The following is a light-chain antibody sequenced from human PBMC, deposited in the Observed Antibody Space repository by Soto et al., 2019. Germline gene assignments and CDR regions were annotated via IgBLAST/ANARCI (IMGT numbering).Light chain of an antibody. CDR1: QSVASSY. CDR2: GAS. Sequence: EIVLTQSPGTLSLSPGERATLSCRASQSVASSYLAWYQQKPGQDPRLLIYGASYRATGIPHRFSGSGSGTDFTLTISRLEPEDSAVYYCQQYGSSPTFGQGTKGELK. V-gene: IGKV3-20*01. CDR3: QQYGSSPT. J-gene: IGKJ1*01.